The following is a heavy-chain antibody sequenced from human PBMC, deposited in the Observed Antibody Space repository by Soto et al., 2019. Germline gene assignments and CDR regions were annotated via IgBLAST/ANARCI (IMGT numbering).Heavy chain of an antibody. CDR1: GYSFTKVF. CDR3: ARDDCSGGSCYPPTGAFDI. V-gene: IGHV1-46*01. D-gene: IGHD2-15*01. CDR2: INPRGGST. J-gene: IGHJ3*02. Sequence: ASVKVSCKASGYSFTKVFMNWVRQAPGQGLEWMGKINPRGGSTNYAQKFQGRVTMTRDTSTSTAYMELGSLTSEDTAVYYCARDDCSGGSCYPPTGAFDIWGQGTMVTVSS.